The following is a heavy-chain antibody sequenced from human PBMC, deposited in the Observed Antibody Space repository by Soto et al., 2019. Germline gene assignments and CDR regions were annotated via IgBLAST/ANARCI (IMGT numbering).Heavy chain of an antibody. CDR3: AREYSSSEFDY. V-gene: IGHV1-18*01. Sequence: QVQLVQSGAEVKKPGASVKVSCKASGYTFTSFGISWVRQVPGHGLEWMGWSSTYSDHTNYAQNLQGRVTMTTVSSTNTAHMELRSLTSGDTAVYYCAREYSSSEFDYWGQGTLVTVSS. J-gene: IGHJ4*02. CDR2: SSTYSDHT. CDR1: GYTFTSFG. D-gene: IGHD3-22*01.